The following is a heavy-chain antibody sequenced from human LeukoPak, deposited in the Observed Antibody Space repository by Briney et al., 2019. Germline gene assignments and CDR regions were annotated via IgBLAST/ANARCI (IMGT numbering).Heavy chain of an antibody. J-gene: IGHJ4*02. V-gene: IGHV3-30-3*01. CDR3: AIIAVAGTEDY. CDR2: ISYDGTNK. D-gene: IGHD6-19*01. Sequence: PGGSLRLSCAASGFTFSSYAMHWVRQAPGKGLEWVAVISYDGTNKYHADSVKGRFTISRDNSKNTLFLQMNSLRAEDTAVYYCAIIAVAGTEDYWGQGTLVTVSS. CDR1: GFTFSSYA.